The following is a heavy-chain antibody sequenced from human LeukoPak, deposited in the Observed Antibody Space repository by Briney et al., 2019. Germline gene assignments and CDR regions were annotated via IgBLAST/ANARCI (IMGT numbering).Heavy chain of an antibody. J-gene: IGHJ4*02. CDR3: AREKRGYSYGNLDY. D-gene: IGHD5-18*01. CDR2: LYYSGST. V-gene: IGHV4-39*07. CDR1: GGSMSFSSDY. Sequence: PSETLSLTCTFSGGSMSFSSDYWGWIRQPPGKGLEWIGSLYYSGSTYYNPSLKSRVTISVDTSKNQFSLKLSSVTAADTAVYYCAREKRGYSYGNLDYWGQGTLVTVSS.